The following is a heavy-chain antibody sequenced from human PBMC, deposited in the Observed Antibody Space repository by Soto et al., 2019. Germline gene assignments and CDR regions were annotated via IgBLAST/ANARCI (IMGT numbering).Heavy chain of an antibody. CDR2: IYYSGST. D-gene: IGHD1-26*01. CDR1: CGSVSSGSYD. V-gene: IGHV4-61*01. CDR3: ARDLNSGSYYYYYGMEV. J-gene: IGHJ6*02. Sequence: SETLSLTWTFSCGSVSSGSYDWSGIRQRPWKVLEWIGYIYYSGSTNYNPSLKSRVTISVDTSKNQSSLKLSSVTAADTAVYYCARDLNSGSYYYYYGMEVWGQGTTVTVSS.